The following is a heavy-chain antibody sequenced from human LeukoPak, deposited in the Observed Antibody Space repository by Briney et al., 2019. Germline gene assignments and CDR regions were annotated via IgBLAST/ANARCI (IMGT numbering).Heavy chain of an antibody. CDR1: GYTFTSYD. V-gene: IGHV1-8*01. J-gene: IGHJ3*02. CDR2: MNPNSGNT. D-gene: IGHD4-23*01. CDR3: ARERGFDYGGNPEVDAFDI. Sequence: ASVKVSCKASGYTFTSYDINWVRQATGQGLEWMGWMNPNSGNTGYAQKFQGRVTMTRNTSISTAYMELSSLRSEDTAVYYCARERGFDYGGNPEVDAFDIWGQGTMVTVSS.